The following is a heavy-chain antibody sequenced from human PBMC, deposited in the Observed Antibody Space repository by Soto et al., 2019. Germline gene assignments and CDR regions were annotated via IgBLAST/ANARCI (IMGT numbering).Heavy chain of an antibody. CDR1: GGSISSYY. CDR2: IYYSGST. CDR3: ARATHGSYGGNYYDYDAFDI. V-gene: IGHV4-59*01. J-gene: IGHJ3*02. Sequence: QVQLQESGPGLVKPSETLSLTCTVSGGSISSYYWSWIRQPPGKGLEWIGYIYYSGSTNYNPSLKSRVTISVDTSKNQFSLKLSSVTAADTAVYYCARATHGSYGGNYYDYDAFDIWGQGTMVTVSS. D-gene: IGHD2-15*01.